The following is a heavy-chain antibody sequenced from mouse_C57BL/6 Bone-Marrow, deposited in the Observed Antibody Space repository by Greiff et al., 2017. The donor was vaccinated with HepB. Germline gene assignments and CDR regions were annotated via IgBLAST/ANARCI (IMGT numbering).Heavy chain of an antibody. Sequence: QVQLQQSGAELVRPGASVKLSCKASGYTFTDYYINWVKQRPGQGLEWIARIYPGSGNTYYNEKFKGKATLTAEKSSSTAYMQLSSLTSEDSAVYFCAREGVYYYGSSYVYFDVWGTGTTVTVSS. CDR3: AREGVYYYGSSYVYFDV. D-gene: IGHD1-1*01. CDR1: GYTFTDYY. V-gene: IGHV1-76*01. J-gene: IGHJ1*03. CDR2: IYPGSGNT.